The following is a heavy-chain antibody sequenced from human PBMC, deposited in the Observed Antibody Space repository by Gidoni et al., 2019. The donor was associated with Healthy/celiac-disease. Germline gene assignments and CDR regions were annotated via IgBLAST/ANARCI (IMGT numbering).Heavy chain of an antibody. CDR3: ARLNYYDIYHYYYYYYMDV. CDR1: GGSISSSSYY. J-gene: IGHJ6*03. V-gene: IGHV4-39*01. D-gene: IGHD3-9*01. Sequence: QLQLQESGPGLVKPSEPLSLTFTVSGGSISSSSYYWGWIRQPPGKGLEWIGSIYYSGSTYYNPSLKSRVTISVDTSKNQFSLKLSSVTAADTAVYYCARLNYYDIYHYYYYYYMDVWGKGTTVTVSS. CDR2: IYYSGST.